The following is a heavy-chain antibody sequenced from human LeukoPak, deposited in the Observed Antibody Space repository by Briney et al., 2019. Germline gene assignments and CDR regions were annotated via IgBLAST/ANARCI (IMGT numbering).Heavy chain of an antibody. D-gene: IGHD3-10*01. Sequence: SQTLSLTCTVSGGSISSGSYYWSWIRQPAGKGLEWIGRIYTSGSTNYNPSPKSRVTISVDTSKNQFSLKLSSVTAADTAVYYCARDSYYYGSGSSAPGFTMYDAFDIWGQGTMVTVSS. CDR1: GGSISSGSYY. CDR3: ARDSYYYGSGSSAPGFTMYDAFDI. J-gene: IGHJ3*02. V-gene: IGHV4-61*02. CDR2: IYTSGST.